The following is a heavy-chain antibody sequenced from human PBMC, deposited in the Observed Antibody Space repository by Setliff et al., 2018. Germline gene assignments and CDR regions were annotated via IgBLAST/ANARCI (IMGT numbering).Heavy chain of an antibody. CDR1: GDSISSRTYY. V-gene: IGHV4-61*09. Sequence: SETLSLTCTVSGDSISSRTYYWSWIRQPAGKGLEWIGHIYTSWSTISNPSLKSRVTMSIDTSKNQFYLNLRYVTAAATAVYYCARGRNVAIRLLDSWGQGNLVTVSS. D-gene: IGHD6-6*01. J-gene: IGHJ4*02. CDR2: IYTSWST. CDR3: ARGRNVAIRLLDS.